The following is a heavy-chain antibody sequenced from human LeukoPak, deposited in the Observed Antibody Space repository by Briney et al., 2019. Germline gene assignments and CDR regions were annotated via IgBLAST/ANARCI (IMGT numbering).Heavy chain of an antibody. CDR3: ARHDPWPRYYFDY. J-gene: IGHJ4*02. Sequence: GESLKISCKGSGYSFTSYWIGWVRQMPGKGLEWMGIIYPGDSDIRYSPSFQGQVTISADKSTNTAYLQWSSLKASDTAMYYCARHDPWPRYYFDYWGQGTLVTVSS. V-gene: IGHV5-51*01. D-gene: IGHD3-9*01. CDR2: IYPGDSDI. CDR1: GYSFTSYW.